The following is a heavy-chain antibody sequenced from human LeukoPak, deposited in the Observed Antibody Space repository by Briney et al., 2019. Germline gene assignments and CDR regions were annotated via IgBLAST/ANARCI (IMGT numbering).Heavy chain of an antibody. D-gene: IGHD2-2*01. CDR2: IKSKTDGGTT. J-gene: IGHJ4*02. Sequence: PGESLRLSCAASGFTFSNAWMSWVRQAPGKGLEWVGRIKSKTDGGTTDYAAPVKGRFTISRDDSKNTLYLQMNSLKTEDTAVYYCTTDGLVVVPAAPFDYRGQGTLVTVSS. CDR3: TTDGLVVVPAAPFDY. V-gene: IGHV3-15*01. CDR1: GFTFSNAW.